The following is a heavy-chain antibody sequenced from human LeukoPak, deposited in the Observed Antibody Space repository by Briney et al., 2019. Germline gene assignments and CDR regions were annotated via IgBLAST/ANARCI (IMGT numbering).Heavy chain of an antibody. J-gene: IGHJ5*02. V-gene: IGHV3-48*01. Sequence: GGSLRLSCAASGFTLSSYSMNWVRQAPGKGLEWVSYISSSSSTIYYPDSVRGRFTISRDNAKDSLYLQLNSLRAEDTAVYYCVRDKFSSSSNAWGQGTLVTVSS. D-gene: IGHD6-13*01. CDR2: ISSSSSTI. CDR3: VRDKFSSSSNA. CDR1: GFTLSSYS.